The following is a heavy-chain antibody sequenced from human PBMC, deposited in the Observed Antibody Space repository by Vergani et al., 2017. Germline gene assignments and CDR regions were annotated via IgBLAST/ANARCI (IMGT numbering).Heavy chain of an antibody. CDR2: INWNGGTT. D-gene: IGHD3-10*01. J-gene: IGHJ4*02. Sequence: EVQLLESGGRLVQPGGSLRLSCVGSGFAFGDFGMSWVRQGPGKGLVWVAGINWNGGTTIYGDPVTGRFTISRDNAKNSLYLQMNSLRDGDPALYYCVRRAGHNQAHFDNWGRGTLVSVSS. CDR3: VRRAGHNQAHFDN. CDR1: GFAFGDFG. V-gene: IGHV3-20*04.